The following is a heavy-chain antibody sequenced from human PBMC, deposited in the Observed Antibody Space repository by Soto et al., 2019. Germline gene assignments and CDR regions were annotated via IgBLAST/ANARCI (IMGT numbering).Heavy chain of an antibody. CDR3: ARQKSVAVAGTWYYYYGMDV. D-gene: IGHD6-19*01. V-gene: IGHV5-51*01. J-gene: IGHJ6*02. CDR1: GYIFTSYW. Sequence: PAESLKISCNGSGYIFTSYWIGWVRQMPGKGLAWMGIIYPGDSDTRYSPSFQGQVTISADESISTAYLQWSSLKASDTAMYYCARQKSVAVAGTWYYYYGMDVWGQGTTVTVSS. CDR2: IYPGDSDT.